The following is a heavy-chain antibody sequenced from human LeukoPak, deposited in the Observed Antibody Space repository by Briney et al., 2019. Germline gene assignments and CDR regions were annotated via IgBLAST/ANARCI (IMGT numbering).Heavy chain of an antibody. V-gene: IGHV1-2*02. CDR1: GYTFTGYY. J-gene: IGHJ6*03. Sequence: GASVKVSCKASGYTFTGYYMHWVRQAPGQGLEWMGWINPNSGGTNYAQKFQGRVTMTRDTSISTAYMELSRPRSADTALLYCASGYYDIWAGYEPQYHYHMDVWHKGTTVTI. CDR3: ASGYYDIWAGYEPQYHYHMDV. D-gene: IGHD3-9*01. CDR2: INPNSGGT.